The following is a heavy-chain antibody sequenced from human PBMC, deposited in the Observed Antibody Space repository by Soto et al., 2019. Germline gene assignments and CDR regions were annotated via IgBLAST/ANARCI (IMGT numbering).Heavy chain of an antibody. D-gene: IGHD6-25*01. V-gene: IGHV3-30-3*01. CDR2: ISHDGTNK. CDR3: ARAPIAAPTMLFDH. CDR1: GFTFSSYS. J-gene: IGHJ4*01. Sequence: GGSLRLSCTGTGFTFSSYSIHWVRQAPGKGLEWLAVISHDGTNKYYADSVKGRFTISRDNSNLFLQMDSLRVEDTAIYYCARAPIAAPTMLFDHWPRGTLVTVSS.